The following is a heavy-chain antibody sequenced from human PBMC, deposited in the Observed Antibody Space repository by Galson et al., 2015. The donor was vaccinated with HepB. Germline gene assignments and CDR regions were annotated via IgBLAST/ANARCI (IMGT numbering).Heavy chain of an antibody. V-gene: IGHV3-30-3*01. D-gene: IGHD2-2*01. J-gene: IGHJ4*02. CDR2: ISYDGSNK. Sequence: SLRLSCAASGFTFSSYAMHWVRRAPGKGLEWVAVISYDGSNKYYADSVKGRITISRDNSKNTLYLQMSSLRAEDTAVYYCAKDGVYCSSTSCRYFDYWGQGTLVTVSS. CDR3: AKDGVYCSSTSCRYFDY. CDR1: GFTFSSYA.